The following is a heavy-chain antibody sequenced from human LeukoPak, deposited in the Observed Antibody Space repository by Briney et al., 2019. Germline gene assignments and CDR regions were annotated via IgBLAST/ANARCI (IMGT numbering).Heavy chain of an antibody. CDR2: MNPNSGNT. CDR1: GYTFTSYD. CDR3: ARAYDILTGYYHFDY. J-gene: IGHJ4*02. V-gene: IGHV1-8*03. Sequence: ASVKVSCKASGYTFTSYDINWARQATGQGLEWMGWMNPNSGNTGYAQKFQGRVTITRNTSISTAYMELSSLRSDDTAVYYCARAYDILTGYYHFDYWGQGTLVTVSS. D-gene: IGHD3-9*01.